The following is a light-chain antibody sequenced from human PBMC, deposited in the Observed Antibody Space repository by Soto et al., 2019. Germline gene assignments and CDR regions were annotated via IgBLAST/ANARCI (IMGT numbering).Light chain of an antibody. V-gene: IGKV1-5*03. CDR3: QQYSNYPLT. J-gene: IGKJ4*01. Sequence: DIQMTQSPSTLSASVGDRVIITCRASQSISNWLAWCQQKPGKAPKLLIYEASSLESGVPSRFSGSRSGTEFTLTISRLQPDDFATYYCQQYSNYPLTFGGGTKVEIK. CDR1: QSISNW. CDR2: EAS.